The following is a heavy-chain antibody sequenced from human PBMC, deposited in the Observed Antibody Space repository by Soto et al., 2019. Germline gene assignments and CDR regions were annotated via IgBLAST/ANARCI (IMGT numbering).Heavy chain of an antibody. Sequence: QVHVVESGGGVVQPGGSLRLSCAASGFTFYSFGMHWVRQVPGKGLEWVAVISDDGNTEYYLDSVKGRFTISRDNSKNTLYLQMKALRIEDTAIYYCAKDIHRGTYHLGADYWGQGTLVTVSS. CDR1: GFTFYSFG. CDR3: AKDIHRGTYHLGADY. V-gene: IGHV3-30*18. D-gene: IGHD2-2*01. CDR2: ISDDGNTE. J-gene: IGHJ4*02.